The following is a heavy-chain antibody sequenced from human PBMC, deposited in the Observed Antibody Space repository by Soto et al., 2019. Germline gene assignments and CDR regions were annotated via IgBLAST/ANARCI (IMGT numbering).Heavy chain of an antibody. D-gene: IGHD3-3*01. CDR2: IYSGGST. J-gene: IGHJ4*02. CDR1: GFTVSSNY. V-gene: IGHV3-66*01. CDR3: ARGDVPHYDFWSGYPFVY. Sequence: GGSLRLSCAASGFTVSSNYMSWVRQAPGKGLEWVSVIYSGGSTYYADSVKGRFTISRDNSKNTLYLQMNSLRAEDTAVYYCARGDVPHYDFWSGYPFVYWGQGTLVTVSS.